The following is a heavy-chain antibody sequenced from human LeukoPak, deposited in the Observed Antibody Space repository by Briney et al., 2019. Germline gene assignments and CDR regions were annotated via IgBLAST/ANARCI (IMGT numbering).Heavy chain of an antibody. J-gene: IGHJ4*02. CDR1: GFTFSSYA. V-gene: IGHV3-23*01. D-gene: IGHD6-13*01. CDR2: ISGSGGST. CDR3: AESAAAAGLPYYFDY. Sequence: GGSLRLSCAASGFTFSSYAMSWVRQAPGKGLEWVSAISGSGGSTYYADSVKGRFTISRDNSKNTLYLQMNSLRAEDTAVYYCAESAAAAGLPYYFDYWGQGTLVTVSS.